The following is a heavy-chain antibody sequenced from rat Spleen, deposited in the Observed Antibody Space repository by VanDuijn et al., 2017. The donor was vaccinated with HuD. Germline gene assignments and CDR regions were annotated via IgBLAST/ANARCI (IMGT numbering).Heavy chain of an antibody. CDR3: ITDRRYYDDSYLMDA. V-gene: IGHV5-20*01. CDR2: ISYDGGGT. J-gene: IGHJ4*01. D-gene: IGHD1-12*02. CDR1: RFTFSDYY. Sequence: EVQLVESGGGLVQPGGSLKLSCAASRFTFSDYYMAWVRQAPTKGLEWVASISYDGGGTYYRDSVKGRFTISRDNANSSLYLQMDSLRSEDTANYYCITDRRYYDDSYLMDAWGQGASVAVSS.